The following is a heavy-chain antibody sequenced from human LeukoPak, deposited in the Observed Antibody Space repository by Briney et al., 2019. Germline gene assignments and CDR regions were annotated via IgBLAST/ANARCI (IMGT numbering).Heavy chain of an antibody. Sequence: SETLSLTCTVSGGSISSFYWSWIRQPPGKGLECIGYIFYSGSTNYNPSLKSRVTISVDTSKNQFSLKLSSVTAADTAVYYCARGAGIAAAKNWFDPWGQGTLVTVSS. CDR3: ARGAGIAAAKNWFDP. CDR2: IFYSGST. D-gene: IGHD6-13*01. V-gene: IGHV4-59*01. J-gene: IGHJ5*02. CDR1: GGSISSFY.